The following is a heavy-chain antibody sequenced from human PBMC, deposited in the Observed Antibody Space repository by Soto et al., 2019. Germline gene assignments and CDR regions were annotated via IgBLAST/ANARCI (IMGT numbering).Heavy chain of an antibody. J-gene: IGHJ4*02. CDR2: SNHSGGT. Sequence: QVQLQQWGAGLLKPSETLSLTCAVNGRSFSGYQWTWFRQPPGKGLEWIGESNHSGGTNYNASLESRVTISLDTSKNPFSLRLTSVNAADTAVYYCARGWRAAFDYWGQGTLVTVS. CDR1: GRSFSGYQ. CDR3: ARGWRAAFDY. D-gene: IGHD6-25*01. V-gene: IGHV4-34*01.